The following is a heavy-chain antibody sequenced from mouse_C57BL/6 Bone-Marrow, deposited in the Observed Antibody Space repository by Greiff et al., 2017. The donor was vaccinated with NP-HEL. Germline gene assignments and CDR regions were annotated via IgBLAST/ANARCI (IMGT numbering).Heavy chain of an antibody. CDR1: GFTFNTYA. CDR3: VREDYYGSSPWFAY. J-gene: IGHJ3*01. V-gene: IGHV10-3*01. Sequence: DVMLVESGGGLVQPKGSLKLSCAASGFTFNTYAMHWVRQAPGKGLEWVARIRSKSSNYATYYADSVKDRSTISRDDSQSMLYLQMNNLKTEDTAMYYCVREDYYGSSPWFAYWGQGTLVTVSA. CDR2: IRSKSSNYAT. D-gene: IGHD1-1*01.